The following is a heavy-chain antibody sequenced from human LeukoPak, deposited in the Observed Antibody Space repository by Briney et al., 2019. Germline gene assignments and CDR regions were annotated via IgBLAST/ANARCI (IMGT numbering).Heavy chain of an antibody. Sequence: ASVMVSCKASGYTFTTYGINWVRQAPGQGLEWMGWINPNSGGTNYAQKFQGRVTMTRDTSISTAYMELSRLRSDDTAVYYCARGRRGNGDYPLYYYMDVWGKGTTVTVSS. J-gene: IGHJ6*03. CDR2: INPNSGGT. CDR3: ARGRRGNGDYPLYYYMDV. CDR1: GYTFTTYG. D-gene: IGHD4-17*01. V-gene: IGHV1-2*02.